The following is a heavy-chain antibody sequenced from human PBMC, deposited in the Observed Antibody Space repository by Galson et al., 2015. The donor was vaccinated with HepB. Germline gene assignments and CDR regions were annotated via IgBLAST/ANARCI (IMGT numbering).Heavy chain of an antibody. Sequence: QSGAEVKKPGESLRISCKGSGYNFTSHWISWVRQMPGKGLEWMGMIDPSDSYTTYSPSFQGHVTVSIDKSLSTAYVPWSSLEASDTAMYYCATVEGLYCSDGKCYSDWYFQHWGQGTLVTVCS. CDR3: ATVEGLYCSDGKCYSDWYFQH. D-gene: IGHD2-15*01. V-gene: IGHV5-10-1*01. J-gene: IGHJ1*01. CDR1: GYNFTSHW. CDR2: IDPSDSYT.